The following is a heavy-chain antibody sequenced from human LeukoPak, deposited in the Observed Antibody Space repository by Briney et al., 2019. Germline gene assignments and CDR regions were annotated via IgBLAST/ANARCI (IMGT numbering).Heavy chain of an antibody. V-gene: IGHV4-59*01. CDR3: ARTQLGYCSGGSCYTFDY. CDR1: GGSFSGYY. J-gene: IGHJ4*02. Sequence: SETLSLTCAVYGGSFSGYYWSWIRQPPGKGLEWIGYIYYSGSTNYNPSLKSRVTISVDTSKNQFSLKLSSVTAADTAVYYCARTQLGYCSGGSCYTFDYWGQGTLVTVSS. D-gene: IGHD2-15*01. CDR2: IYYSGST.